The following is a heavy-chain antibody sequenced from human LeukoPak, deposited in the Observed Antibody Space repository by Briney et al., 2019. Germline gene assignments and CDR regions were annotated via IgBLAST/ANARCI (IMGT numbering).Heavy chain of an antibody. CDR3: ARGYCSGGSCHSGRYYFDF. CDR2: ISYSGTT. D-gene: IGHD2-15*01. Sequence: SETLSLTCTVSGGSISSYYWSWIRQPPGKGLEWIGYISYSGTTNYNPSLKSRVAISVETSKNQFSLKLNSVTTADTAVYYCARGYCSGGSCHSGRYYFDFWGRGTLVTVSS. CDR1: GGSISSYY. J-gene: IGHJ2*01. V-gene: IGHV4-59*01.